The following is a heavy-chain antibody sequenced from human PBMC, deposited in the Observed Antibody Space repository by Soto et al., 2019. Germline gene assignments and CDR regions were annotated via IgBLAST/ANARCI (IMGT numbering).Heavy chain of an antibody. CDR1: GFTFSSYA. CDR3: ARVYSYGTGIVSTNYGMDV. D-gene: IGHD5-18*01. J-gene: IGHJ6*02. Sequence: EVQLLESGGGLVQPGGSLRISCAASGFTFSSYAMNWVRQAPGKGLEWVSAISGSGSSEYYTDSVKGRSTISRENAKNSLYLQMNSLRAGDTAVYYCARVYSYGTGIVSTNYGMDVWGQGTTVTVSS. V-gene: IGHV3-23*01. CDR2: ISGSGSSE.